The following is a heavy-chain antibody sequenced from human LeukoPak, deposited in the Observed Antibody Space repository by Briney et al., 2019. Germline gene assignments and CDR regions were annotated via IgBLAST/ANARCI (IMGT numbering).Heavy chain of an antibody. V-gene: IGHV3-66*01. D-gene: IGHD6-13*01. CDR2: IYSGGST. CDR1: GFTVSSNY. CDR3: ARVEQQLALDV. Sequence: GSLRLSCAASGFTVSSNYMGWVRQAPGKGLEWVSVIYSGGSTYYADSVKGRFTISRDNSKNTLYLQMNSLRAEDTAVYYCARVEQQLALDVWGQGTTVTVSS. J-gene: IGHJ6*02.